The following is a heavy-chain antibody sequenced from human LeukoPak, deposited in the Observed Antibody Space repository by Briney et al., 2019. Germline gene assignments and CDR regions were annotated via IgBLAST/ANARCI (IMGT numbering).Heavy chain of an antibody. CDR3: ARRAGAYSHPYDY. CDR2: ISHSSSYI. D-gene: IGHD4/OR15-4a*01. J-gene: IGHJ4*02. CDR1: GFTFSSYS. Sequence: GGSLRLSCAASGFTFSSYSMHWVRQAPGKGLEWVSSISHSSSYIYYADSVKGRFTISRDNAKNSLYLQMNSLRAEDTAVYYCARRAGAYSHPYDYWGQGTLVTVSS. V-gene: IGHV3-21*04.